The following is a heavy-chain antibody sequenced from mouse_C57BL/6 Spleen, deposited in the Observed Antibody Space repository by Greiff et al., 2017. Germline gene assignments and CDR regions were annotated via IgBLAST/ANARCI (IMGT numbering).Heavy chain of an antibody. J-gene: IGHJ1*03. CDR2: IYPGDGDT. Sequence: VQLQQSGAELVKPGASVKISCKASGYAFSSYWMNWVKQRPGKGLEWIGQIYPGDGDTNYNGKFKGKATLTADKSSSTAYMQLSSLTSEDSAVYSCARPSSTDWYFDVWGTGTTVTVSS. V-gene: IGHV1-80*01. D-gene: IGHD4-1*02. CDR1: GYAFSSYW. CDR3: ARPSSTDWYFDV.